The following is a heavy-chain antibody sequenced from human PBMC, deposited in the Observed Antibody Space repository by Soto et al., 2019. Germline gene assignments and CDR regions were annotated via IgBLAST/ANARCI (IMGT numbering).Heavy chain of an antibody. CDR2: IYPGDSDA. CDR1: GRNFIDHW. V-gene: IGHV5-51*01. J-gene: IGHJ3*02. Sequence: PGESLKIPCKVSGRNFIDHWIAWVRQMPGKGLEWMGIIYPGDSDARYSPSFAGQVTISVDKSITTAYLHWSSLEASDSAVYYCARQGDMAATPADAFDIWGQGTLVTVSS. D-gene: IGHD6-19*01. CDR3: ARQGDMAATPADAFDI.